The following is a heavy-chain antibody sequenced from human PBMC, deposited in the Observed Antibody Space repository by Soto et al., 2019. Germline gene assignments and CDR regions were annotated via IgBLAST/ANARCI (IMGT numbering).Heavy chain of an antibody. CDR2: IYNSGST. CDR1: GGSISSGDYY. D-gene: IGHD6-13*01. J-gene: IGHJ2*01. Sequence: SETLSLTCTVSGGSISSGDYYWTWIRQHPGKGLEWIGYIYNSGSTYHNPSLKSRLIISLDMSKYQFSLKLSSVTAADTAVYYCARAVSSAGRDWYFDLWGRGTLVTVSS. CDR3: ARAVSSAGRDWYFDL. V-gene: IGHV4-31*03.